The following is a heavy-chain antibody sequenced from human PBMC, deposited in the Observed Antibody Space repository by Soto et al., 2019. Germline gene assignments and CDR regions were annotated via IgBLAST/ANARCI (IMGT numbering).Heavy chain of an antibody. CDR3: ARDRNFGFILYAMDV. Sequence: VKVSCKASGYTFTSYSMHWVRQAPGQGLEWMGIINPSSGRTSYAQNFQGRVTMTSDTSTSIVYMEMSSLKSEDTAVYYCARDRNFGFILYAMDVWGQGTTVTVSS. CDR2: INPSSGRT. V-gene: IGHV1-46*01. CDR1: GYTFTSYS. J-gene: IGHJ6*02. D-gene: IGHD3-3*02.